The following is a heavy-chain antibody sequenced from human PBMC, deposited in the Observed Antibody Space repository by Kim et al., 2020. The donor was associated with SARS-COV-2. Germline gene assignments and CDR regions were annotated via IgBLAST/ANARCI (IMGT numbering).Heavy chain of an antibody. CDR3: ARDFGTMIVVVKVSGAFDI. CDR1: GGSISSSSYY. CDR2: IYYSGST. V-gene: IGHV4-39*07. Sequence: SETLSLTCTVSGGSISSSSYYWGWIRQTPGKGLEWIGSIYYSGSTYYNPSLKSRVTISVDTSKNQFSLKLSSVTAADTAVYYCARDFGTMIVVVKVSGAFDIWGQGTMVTVSS. J-gene: IGHJ3*02. D-gene: IGHD3-22*01.